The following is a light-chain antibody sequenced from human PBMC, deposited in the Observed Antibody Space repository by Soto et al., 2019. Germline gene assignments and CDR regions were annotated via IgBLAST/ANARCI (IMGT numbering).Light chain of an antibody. CDR1: QGIRVD. Sequence: DIQMTQSPSTLSASVGDRVTITCRAGQGIRVDLAWYQQRPGKAPKRLIYSESSLQSGVPSSFSGGGSVTEFTLTIMSLQPEDFASCYCLQYYSYPLTFGQGTRVEVK. V-gene: IGKV1-17*01. CDR3: LQYYSYPLT. J-gene: IGKJ1*01. CDR2: SES.